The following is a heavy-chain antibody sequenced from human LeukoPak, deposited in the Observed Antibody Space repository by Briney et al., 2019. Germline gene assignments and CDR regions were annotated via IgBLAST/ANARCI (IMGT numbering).Heavy chain of an antibody. CDR2: ISSSSSTI. D-gene: IGHD3-3*01. J-gene: IGHJ4*02. CDR1: GFIFSSYS. V-gene: IGHV3-48*02. CDR3: ARDRGYYDFWSGGNGYYFDY. Sequence: PGGSLRLSCAASGFIFSSYSMNWVRQAPGKGLEWVSYISSSSSTIYYADSVKGRFSISRDNAKNSLYLQMNSLRDEDTAVYYCARDRGYYDFWSGGNGYYFDYWGQGTLVTVSS.